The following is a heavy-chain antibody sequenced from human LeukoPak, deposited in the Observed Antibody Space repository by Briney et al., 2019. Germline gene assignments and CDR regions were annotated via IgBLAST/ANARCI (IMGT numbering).Heavy chain of an antibody. CDR3: AREPNVLLWFGDPAGIGEDFDY. V-gene: IGHV1-46*01. Sequence: ASVKVSCKASGYTFTSYAMHWVRQAPGQGLEWMGIINPSGGSTSYAQKFQGRVTMTRDTSTSTVYMELSSLRSEDTAVYYCAREPNVLLWFGDPAGIGEDFDYWGQGTLVTVSS. D-gene: IGHD3-10*01. CDR1: GYTFTSYA. CDR2: INPSGGST. J-gene: IGHJ4*02.